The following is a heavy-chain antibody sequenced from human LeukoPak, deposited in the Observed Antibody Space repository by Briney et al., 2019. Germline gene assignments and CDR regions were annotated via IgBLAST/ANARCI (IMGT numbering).Heavy chain of an antibody. CDR2: INHSGST. CDR1: GGSFSGYY. J-gene: IGHJ4*02. V-gene: IGHV4-34*01. CDR3: ARHRYYYGSGSFDY. Sequence: SETLSLTCAVYGGSFSGYYWSWIRQPPGKGLEWIGEINHSGSTNYNPSLKSRVTISVDTSKNQFSLKLSSETAADTAVYYCARHRYYYGSGSFDYWGQGTLVTVSS. D-gene: IGHD3-10*01.